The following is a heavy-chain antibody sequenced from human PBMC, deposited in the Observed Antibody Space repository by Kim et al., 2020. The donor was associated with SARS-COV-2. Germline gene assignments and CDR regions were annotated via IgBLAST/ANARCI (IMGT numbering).Heavy chain of an antibody. D-gene: IGHD6-13*01. CDR3: ASLGSSSWNCDY. Sequence: GGSLRLSCVASGFTLSSYWMSWVRQAPGKGLEWVANIKQDGSEEYYADSVKGRFTISRDNAKNSLYLQMNSLRAEDTAVYYCASLGSSSWNCDYWGQGTL. CDR1: GFTLSSYW. J-gene: IGHJ4*02. CDR2: IKQDGSEE. V-gene: IGHV3-7*01.